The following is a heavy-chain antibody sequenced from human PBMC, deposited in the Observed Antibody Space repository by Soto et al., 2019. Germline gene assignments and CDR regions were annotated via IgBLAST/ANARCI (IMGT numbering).Heavy chain of an antibody. CDR1: GYDFTTYG. Sequence: QVHLVQSGAEVKKPGASVKVSCKGSGYDFTTYGITWVRQAPGQGLEWMAWISAHNGNTDYAQKLQGRVTVTRDTSTSTAYMELRGLRSDATAVYYCARGRYGDYWGQGALVTVSS. D-gene: IGHD1-1*01. CDR3: ARGRYGDY. CDR2: ISAHNGNT. J-gene: IGHJ4*02. V-gene: IGHV1-18*01.